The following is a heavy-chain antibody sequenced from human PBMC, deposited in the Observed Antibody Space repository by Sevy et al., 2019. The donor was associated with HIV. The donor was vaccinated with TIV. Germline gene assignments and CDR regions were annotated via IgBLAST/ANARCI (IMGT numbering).Heavy chain of an antibody. V-gene: IGHV4-61*01. J-gene: IGHJ4*01. Sequence: SETLSLTCTVSGGSVSSGSYYWSWIRQPPGKGLEWIGYIYYSGSTNYNPSLKSRVTISVDTSKNQFSLKLSSVTAADTAVYYCARGAFRSYSLDYWGHGTLVTVSS. CDR1: GGSVSSGSYY. CDR3: ARGAFRSYSLDY. D-gene: IGHD1-26*01. CDR2: IYYSGST.